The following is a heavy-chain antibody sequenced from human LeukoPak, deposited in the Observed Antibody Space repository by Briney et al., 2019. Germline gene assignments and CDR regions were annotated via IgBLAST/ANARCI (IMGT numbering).Heavy chain of an antibody. Sequence: GGSLRLSCTASGFTVSNNYMSWVRQAPGKGLEWVSISYSDTNTNYADSVKGRFAISRDTSQNTLSLQMNSLRAEDTAVYYCVRKNRDFNAAFDIWGQGTVVTVSS. CDR2: SYSDTNT. CDR3: VRKNRDFNAAFDI. J-gene: IGHJ3*02. CDR1: GFTVSNNY. V-gene: IGHV3-53*01. D-gene: IGHD1-14*01.